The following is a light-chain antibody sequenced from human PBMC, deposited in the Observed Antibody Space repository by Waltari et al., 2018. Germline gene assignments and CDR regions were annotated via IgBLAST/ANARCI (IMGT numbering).Light chain of an antibody. CDR1: INDIGYYNF. Sequence: QSAPTQPASVSGSPGPSHTIPCPGTINDIGYYNFVSWYQQHPGKAPRLIIFDVTRWPSGVSHRFSGSKSGSAASLTISGLQAEDEADYYCASYTNTNTIIFGEGTKVAVL. J-gene: IGLJ2*01. V-gene: IGLV2-14*03. CDR2: DVT. CDR3: ASYTNTNTII.